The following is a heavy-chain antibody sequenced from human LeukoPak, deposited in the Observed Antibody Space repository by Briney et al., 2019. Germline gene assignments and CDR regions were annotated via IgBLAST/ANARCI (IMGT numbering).Heavy chain of an antibody. Sequence: PGGSLRLSCAASGFTFSDYYMSWIRQAPGKGLEWVSYISSSGSTIYYVDSVKGRFTISRDNAKNSLYLQMNSLRAEDTAVYYCATGDGYYYDSSGYQLDYWGQGTLVTVSS. CDR1: GFTFSDYY. D-gene: IGHD3-22*01. CDR2: ISSSGSTI. V-gene: IGHV3-11*01. J-gene: IGHJ4*02. CDR3: ATGDGYYYDSSGYQLDY.